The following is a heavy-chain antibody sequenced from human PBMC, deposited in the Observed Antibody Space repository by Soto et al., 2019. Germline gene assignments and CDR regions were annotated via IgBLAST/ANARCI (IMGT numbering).Heavy chain of an antibody. V-gene: IGHV4-4*02. CDR2: IYHSGST. Sequence: PSETLSLTCTVSSGSISSSNWWSWVRQPPGKGLEWIGEIYHSGSTNYNPSLKSRVTISVDKSKNQFSLKLSSVTAADTAVYYCARARTSVDYMYYYYYMDVWGKGTTVTVSS. D-gene: IGHD4-4*01. CDR1: SGSISSSNW. J-gene: IGHJ6*03. CDR3: ARARTSVDYMYYYYYMDV.